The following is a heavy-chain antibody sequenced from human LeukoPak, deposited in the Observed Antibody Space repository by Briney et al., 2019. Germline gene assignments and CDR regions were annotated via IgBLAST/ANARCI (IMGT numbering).Heavy chain of an antibody. CDR3: AGKVREDDSYYVDV. V-gene: IGHV4-34*01. J-gene: IGHJ6*03. CDR1: GGPFSGYY. CDR2: INHSGGA. D-gene: IGHD5-24*01. Sequence: PSETLSLTCAVYGGPFSGYYWSWIRQPPGKGLEWIGEINHSGGANYKPSLKSRVTISADASKNQFSLKVRSVTAADTAVYYCAGKVREDDSYYVDVWDKGTTVTVSS.